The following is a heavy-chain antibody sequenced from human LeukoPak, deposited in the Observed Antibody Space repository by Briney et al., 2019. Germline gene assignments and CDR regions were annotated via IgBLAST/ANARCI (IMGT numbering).Heavy chain of an antibody. J-gene: IGHJ4*02. CDR2: IDTSGNT. CDR3: ASGHYDSSGYVDDY. V-gene: IGHV4-4*07. CDR1: GGSISSYY. D-gene: IGHD3-22*01. Sequence: SETLSLTCTVSGGSISSYYWSWIRQPAGKGLEWIGRIDTSGNTNYKPSLKSRVTISVDTSKNQFSLKLSSVTAADTAVYYCASGHYDSSGYVDDYWGQGTLVTVSS.